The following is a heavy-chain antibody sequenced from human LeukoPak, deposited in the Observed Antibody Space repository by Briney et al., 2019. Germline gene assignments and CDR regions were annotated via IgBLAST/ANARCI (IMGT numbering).Heavy chain of an antibody. Sequence: GGSLRLSCAASGFTFSSYGMHWVRQAPGKGLEWVAFIRYDGSNKYYADSVKGRFTISRDNSKNTLYQQMNSLRAEDTAVYYCAKGVVGYCSSTSCPTRDAFDIWGQGTMVTVSS. CDR2: IRYDGSNK. J-gene: IGHJ3*02. CDR1: GFTFSSYG. D-gene: IGHD2-2*01. V-gene: IGHV3-30*02. CDR3: AKGVVGYCSSTSCPTRDAFDI.